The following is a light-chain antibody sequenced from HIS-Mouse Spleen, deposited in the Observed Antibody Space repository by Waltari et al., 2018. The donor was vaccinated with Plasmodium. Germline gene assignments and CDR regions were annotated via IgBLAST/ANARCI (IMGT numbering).Light chain of an antibody. Sequence: DIQMTTSPSSLSASVGDRVTITCRASQSISSYLNWYQQKPGKAPKLLIYAASSLQSGVPSRFSGSGSGTDFTLTISSLQPEDFATYYCQQNYNTWTFGQGTKVEIK. CDR1: QSISSY. V-gene: IGKV1-39*01. CDR2: AAS. J-gene: IGKJ1*01. CDR3: QQNYNTWT.